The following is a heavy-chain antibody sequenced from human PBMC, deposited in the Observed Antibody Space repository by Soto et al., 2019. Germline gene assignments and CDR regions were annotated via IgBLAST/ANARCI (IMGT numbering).Heavy chain of an antibody. D-gene: IGHD3-22*01. J-gene: IGHJ5*02. CDR2: IYYSGTT. V-gene: IGHV4-31*03. CDR1: GDSINRGGYF. CDR3: ARSPYYYDSSGYRAFDP. Sequence: QVQLQESGPGLVKPSQTLSLTCTVSGDSINRGGYFWSWILQHPGKGLEWIGYIYYSGTTYYNPSLKSRLTISPEMSTNPLSLQLSSVTAADTAVYYCARSPYYYDSSGYRAFDPWGQGTLVTVSS.